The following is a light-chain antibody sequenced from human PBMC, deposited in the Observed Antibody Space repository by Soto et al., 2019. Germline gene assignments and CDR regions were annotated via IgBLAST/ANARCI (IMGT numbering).Light chain of an antibody. V-gene: IGKV1-39*01. CDR3: QQRYSTPYT. J-gene: IGKJ2*01. CDR1: QSISSY. Sequence: DIQMTQSPSSLSASVGDRVTITCRASQSISSYLNWYQQKPGKAPKLLIYAASSLQSGVPSRFSGSRSGTDFTLTISSLQPEDFATYYCQQRYSTPYTFGQVTKLEIK. CDR2: AAS.